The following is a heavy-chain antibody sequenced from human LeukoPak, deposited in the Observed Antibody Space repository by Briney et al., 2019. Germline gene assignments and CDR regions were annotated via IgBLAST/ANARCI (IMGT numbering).Heavy chain of an antibody. Sequence: GRSLRLSCAASGFTFNSYGMFWVRQAPGKGLEWVAVIWYDGSNKYYADSVKGRFIISRDNSKNTLYLQMNSLRAEDTAVYYCARGISGYYYFDYWGQGTLVTVSS. V-gene: IGHV3-33*01. CDR3: ARGISGYYYFDY. J-gene: IGHJ4*02. CDR2: IWYDGSNK. D-gene: IGHD3-22*01. CDR1: GFTFNSYG.